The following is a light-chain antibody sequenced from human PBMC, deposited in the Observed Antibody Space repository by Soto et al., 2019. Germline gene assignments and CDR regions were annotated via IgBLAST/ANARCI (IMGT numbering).Light chain of an antibody. CDR2: AAS. Sequence: AIRMTQSPSSLSASTGDRVTITCRSSQGISSYLAWYQQKPGKAPKLLIYAASTLQSGVPSRFSGSGSGTDFTLTSSCLQSEDFATYYCQQYYHYRTFGQGTKVEIK. CDR1: QGISSY. CDR3: QQYYHYRT. J-gene: IGKJ1*01. V-gene: IGKV1-8*01.